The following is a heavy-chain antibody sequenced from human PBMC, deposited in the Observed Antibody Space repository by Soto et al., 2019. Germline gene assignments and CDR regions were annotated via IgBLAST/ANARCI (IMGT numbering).Heavy chain of an antibody. J-gene: IGHJ4*02. CDR2: IYWDDDK. Sequence: QITLKESGPTLVKPTQTLTLTCTFSGFSLTTSGVGVGWIRQPPGKALEWLAFIYWDDDKRHSPSLKSSLTITQHTSITQVVLTMTNMDPVDTATYCRAHRRHNSCWYDWANYFYYWGQGALVTVSS. D-gene: IGHD6-19*01. CDR3: AHRRHNSCWYDWANYFYY. V-gene: IGHV2-5*02. CDR1: GFSLTTSGVG.